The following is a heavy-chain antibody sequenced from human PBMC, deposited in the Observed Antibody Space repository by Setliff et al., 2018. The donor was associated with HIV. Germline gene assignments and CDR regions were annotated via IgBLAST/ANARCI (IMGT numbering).Heavy chain of an antibody. CDR3: ASGREAVAGALHFDY. CDR2: IYTNGST. D-gene: IGHD6-19*01. V-gene: IGHV4-4*08. Sequence: SETLSLTCTVSGGSISSYFWSWIRQPPGKGLEWVGYIYTNGSTNYNPSLKSRVTISVDTSKNQFSLKLNSVTAADTAVYYCASGREAVAGALHFDYWGQGPLVTVSS. CDR1: GGSISSYF. J-gene: IGHJ4*02.